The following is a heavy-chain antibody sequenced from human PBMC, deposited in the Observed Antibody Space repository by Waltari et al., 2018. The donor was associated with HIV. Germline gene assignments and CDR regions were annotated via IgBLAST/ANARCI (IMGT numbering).Heavy chain of an antibody. Sequence: EVQLVESGGGLVQPGRSLRLSCAASGFTFDDYAMHWVRQAPGKGLEWVSGISLNSGSIGYADSVKGLFTISRDNAKNSLYLQMNSLRAEDTALYYCATTDDSSGYYFSWGQGTLVTVSS. J-gene: IGHJ5*02. CDR1: GFTFDDYA. CDR3: ATTDDSSGYYFS. V-gene: IGHV3-9*01. CDR2: ISLNSGSI. D-gene: IGHD3-22*01.